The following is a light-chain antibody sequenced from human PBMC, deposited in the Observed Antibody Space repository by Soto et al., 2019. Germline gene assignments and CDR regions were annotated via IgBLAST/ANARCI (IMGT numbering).Light chain of an antibody. Sequence: IGMTQSPATLSVSPGERVTLSCRASQTIYSNVAWYQQRPGQSPRLLIYHASSRATGIPARFSGSGSGTDFTLTISRLEPEDFAVYYCQQYGSSPPITFGQGKRLESK. CDR1: QTIYSN. CDR3: QQYGSSPPIT. V-gene: IGKV3-20*01. CDR2: HAS. J-gene: IGKJ5*01.